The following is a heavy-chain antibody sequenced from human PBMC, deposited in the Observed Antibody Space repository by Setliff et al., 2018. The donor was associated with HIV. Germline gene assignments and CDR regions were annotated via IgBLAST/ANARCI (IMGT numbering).Heavy chain of an antibody. CDR3: ARGRYDDFWSGYYYFDY. J-gene: IGHJ4*02. D-gene: IGHD3-3*01. CDR2: INTGNGNT. V-gene: IGHV1-3*03. CDR1: GYTFTSNV. Sequence: ASVKVSCKASGYTFTSNVMHWVRQAPGQGLEWMGWINTGNGNTKYSQDFQGRVTITRDTSASTAYMELSSLRSEDMAVYYCARGRYDDFWSGYYYFDYWGQGTLVTVSA.